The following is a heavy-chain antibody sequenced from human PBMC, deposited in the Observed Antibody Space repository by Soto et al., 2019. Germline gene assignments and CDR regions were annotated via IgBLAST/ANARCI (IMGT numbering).Heavy chain of an antibody. J-gene: IGHJ4*02. CDR2: ISPYNGNT. V-gene: IGHV1-18*01. D-gene: IGHD2-15*01. CDR3: ARDLGGFCNDTGCYWRDY. Sequence: QVQLVQSGAEVKKPGASVKVSCKASGYTFTTYGVSWVRQAPGQGLEWMGWISPYNGNTTNAENFQGRVTMTTDTSRSTVRMQLRSLRSDETAMYCCARDLGGFCNDTGCYWRDYWGRGTLVTVSS. CDR1: GYTFTTYG.